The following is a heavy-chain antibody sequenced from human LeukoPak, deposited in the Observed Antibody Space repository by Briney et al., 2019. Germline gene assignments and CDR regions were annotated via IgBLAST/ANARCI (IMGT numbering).Heavy chain of an antibody. V-gene: IGHV3-53*01. CDR3: AKDSQGFYAGAWYGEYGMDV. CDR2: IYSDGKV. D-gene: IGHD3-10*01. J-gene: IGHJ6*02. CDR1: GFTVSSTY. Sequence: GGSLRLFCAASGFTVSSTYMSWVRQTPGKGLEWVSVIYSDGKVYYIDSVKGRFTISRDNSKKTVYLQMNSLTAEDAAIYSCAKDSQGFYAGAWYGEYGMDVWGQGTTVTVSS.